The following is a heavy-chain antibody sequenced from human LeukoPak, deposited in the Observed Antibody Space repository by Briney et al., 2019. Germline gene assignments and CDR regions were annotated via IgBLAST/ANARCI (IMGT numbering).Heavy chain of an antibody. CDR1: GGSISSDSYY. J-gene: IGHJ3*02. V-gene: IGHV4-61*02. Sequence: SETLSLTCTVSGGSISSDSYYWSWIRQPAGKGLEWIGRIYTSGSTNYNPSLKSRVTISVDTSKNQFSLKLSSVTAADTAVYYCARGGYYYDSRGGTFDIWGQGTMVTVSS. CDR3: ARGGYYYDSRGGTFDI. D-gene: IGHD3-22*01. CDR2: IYTSGST.